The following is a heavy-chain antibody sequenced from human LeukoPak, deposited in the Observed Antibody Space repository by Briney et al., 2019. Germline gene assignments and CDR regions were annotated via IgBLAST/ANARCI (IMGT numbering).Heavy chain of an antibody. J-gene: IGHJ6*03. V-gene: IGHV1-69*05. CDR2: IIPIFGTA. CDR1: GGTFSSYA. Sequence: ASVKVSCKASGGTFSSYAISWVRQAPGQGLEWMGGIIPIFGTANYTQKFQGRVTITTDESTSTACMELSSLRSEDTAVYYCARGRYYDFWSGPKHYYYYYMDVWGKGTTVTVSS. D-gene: IGHD3-3*01. CDR3: ARGRYYDFWSGPKHYYYYYMDV.